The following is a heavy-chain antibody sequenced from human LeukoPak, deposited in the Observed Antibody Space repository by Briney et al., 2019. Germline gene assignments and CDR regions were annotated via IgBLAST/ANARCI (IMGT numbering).Heavy chain of an antibody. CDR2: IYYSGST. CDR3: ARGHVTMVRGVTYFDY. CDR1: GGSISSGGYY. D-gene: IGHD3-10*01. V-gene: IGHV4-31*03. J-gene: IGHJ4*02. Sequence: SDTLSLTCTVSGGSISSGGYYWRWIRQHPGKGLEWIGYIYYSGSTYYNPSLKSRVTISVDTSKNQFSLKLSSVTAADTAVYYCARGHVTMVRGVTYFDYWGQGTLVTVSS.